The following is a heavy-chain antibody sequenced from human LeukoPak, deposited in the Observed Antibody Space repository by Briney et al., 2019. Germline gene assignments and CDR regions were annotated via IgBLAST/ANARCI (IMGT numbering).Heavy chain of an antibody. CDR2: ISSSSSYI. D-gene: IGHD4-17*01. Sequence: PGGSLRLSCAASGFTFSSYSMNWVRQAPGKGLEWVSSISSSSSYIYYADSVKGRFTISRDNAKNSLYLQMNSLRAEDTAVYYCARYYGADYDYFDYWGQGTLVTVSS. J-gene: IGHJ4*02. V-gene: IGHV3-21*01. CDR3: ARYYGADYDYFDY. CDR1: GFTFSSYS.